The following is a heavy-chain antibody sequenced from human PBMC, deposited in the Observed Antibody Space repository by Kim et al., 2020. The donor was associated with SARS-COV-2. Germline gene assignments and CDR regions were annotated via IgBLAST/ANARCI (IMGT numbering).Heavy chain of an antibody. V-gene: IGHV1-3*01. Sequence: KHSQKFQGRVTITRDTSASTAYMELSSLRSEDTAVYYCASEAILSDAFDIWGQGTMVTVSS. D-gene: IGHD2-15*01. CDR3: ASEAILSDAFDI. J-gene: IGHJ3*02.